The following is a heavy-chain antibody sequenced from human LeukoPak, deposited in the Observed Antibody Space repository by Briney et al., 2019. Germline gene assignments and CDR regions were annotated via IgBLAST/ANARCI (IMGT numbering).Heavy chain of an antibody. Sequence: PGGSLRLSCAASGFTFSSYWMHWVRQAPGKGLVWVSRINSDGSSTSYADSVKGRFTISRDNAKNTLYLQMNSLRAEDTAVYYCARGPRYRSSTSCETFDYWGQGTLVTVSS. J-gene: IGHJ4*02. D-gene: IGHD2-2*01. V-gene: IGHV3-74*01. CDR1: GFTFSSYW. CDR2: INSDGSST. CDR3: ARGPRYRSSTSCETFDY.